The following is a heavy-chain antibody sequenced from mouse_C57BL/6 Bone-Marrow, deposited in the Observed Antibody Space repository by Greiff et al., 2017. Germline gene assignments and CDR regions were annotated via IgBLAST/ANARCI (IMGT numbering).Heavy chain of an antibody. D-gene: IGHD4-1*01. CDR2: INPGSGGT. Sequence: VQLQQSGAELVRPGTSVKVSCKASGYAFTNYLIEWVKQRPGQGLEWIGVINPGSGGTNYNEKFKGKATLTAAKSSRTAYMQLSSLTSEDSAVYFCARMGPYYCDYWGQGTTLTVSS. J-gene: IGHJ2*01. CDR3: ARMGPYYCDY. V-gene: IGHV1-54*01. CDR1: GYAFTNYL.